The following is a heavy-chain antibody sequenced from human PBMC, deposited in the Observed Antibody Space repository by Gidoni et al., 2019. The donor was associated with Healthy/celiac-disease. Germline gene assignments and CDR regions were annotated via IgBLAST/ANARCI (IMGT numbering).Heavy chain of an antibody. D-gene: IGHD2-2*01. CDR3: AKDRGGYCSSTSCYLEDFDY. V-gene: IGHV3-23*01. CDR1: GFTFSSYA. Sequence: EVQLLESGGGLVQPGGSLRLSCSASGFTFSSYALSGVRQAPGKGLEWVSAISGSGGSTYYADSVKGRFTISRDNSKNTLYLQMNSLRAEDTAVYYCAKDRGGYCSSTSCYLEDFDYWGQGTLVTVSS. J-gene: IGHJ4*02. CDR2: ISGSGGST.